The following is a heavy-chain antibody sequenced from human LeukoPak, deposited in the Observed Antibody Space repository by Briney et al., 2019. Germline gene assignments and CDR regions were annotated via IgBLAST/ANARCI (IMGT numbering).Heavy chain of an antibody. Sequence: SETLSLTCTVSGGSISSYYWSWIRQPPGKGLEWIGYIYYSGSNNYNPSLKSRVTISVDTSKNQFSLKLSSVTAADTAVYYCARGEFRDYYDSSGYYYFDYWGQGTLVTVSS. D-gene: IGHD3-22*01. V-gene: IGHV4-59*01. CDR3: ARGEFRDYYDSSGYYYFDY. CDR1: GGSISSYY. CDR2: IYYSGSN. J-gene: IGHJ4*02.